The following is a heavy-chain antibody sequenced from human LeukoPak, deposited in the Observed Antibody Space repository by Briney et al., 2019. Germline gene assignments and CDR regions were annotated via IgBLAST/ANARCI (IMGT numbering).Heavy chain of an antibody. CDR1: GFTFSSYS. J-gene: IGHJ3*02. D-gene: IGHD6-19*01. Sequence: GGSLRLSCAASGFTFSSYSMNWVRQAPGKGLEWVSYISSSSSTIYYADSVKGRFTISRDNAKNSLYLQMNSLRAEDTAVYYCARASYSSGWYEGVLGANAFDIWGQGTMVTVSS. CDR3: ARASYSSGWYEGVLGANAFDI. V-gene: IGHV3-48*01. CDR2: ISSSSSTI.